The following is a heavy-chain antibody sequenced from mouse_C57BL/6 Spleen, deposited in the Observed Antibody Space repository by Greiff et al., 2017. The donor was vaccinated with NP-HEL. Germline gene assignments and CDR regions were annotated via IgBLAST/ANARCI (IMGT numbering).Heavy chain of an antibody. CDR2: IYPGSGST. Sequence: VQLQQPGAELVKPGASVKMSCKASGYTFTSYWITWVKQRPGQGLEWIGDIYPGSGSTNYNEKFKSKATLTVDTSSSTAYLQLSSLTSECSAVDYCARDYGSPYYFGGWGKGTTLTVSS. CDR1: GYTFTSYW. D-gene: IGHD1-1*01. J-gene: IGHJ2*01. CDR3: ARDYGSPYYFGG. V-gene: IGHV1-55*01.